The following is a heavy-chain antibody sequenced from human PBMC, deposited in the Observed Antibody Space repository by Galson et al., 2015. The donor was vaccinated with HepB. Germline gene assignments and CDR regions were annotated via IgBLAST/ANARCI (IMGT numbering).Heavy chain of an antibody. CDR1: GYSFTSYW. CDR3: ARGDYILLLEMATMSAFDI. V-gene: IGHV5-51*03. J-gene: IGHJ3*02. D-gene: IGHD5-24*01. CDR2: IYPGDSDT. Sequence: QSGAEVKKPGESLKISCKGSGYSFTSYWIGWVRQMPGKGLEWMGIIYPGDSDTRYSPSFQGQVTISADKSISTAYLQWSSLKASDTAMYYCARGDYILLLEMATMSAFDIWGQGTMVTVSS.